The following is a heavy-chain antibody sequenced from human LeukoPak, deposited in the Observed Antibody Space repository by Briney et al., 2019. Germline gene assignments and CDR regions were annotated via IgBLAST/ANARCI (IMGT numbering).Heavy chain of an antibody. D-gene: IGHD3-22*01. V-gene: IGHV4-59*01. CDR1: GGSINSYY. CDR3: ARVRDRSSYFYDFDY. Sequence: PSETLSLTCAVSGGSINSYYWSWIRQPPGKGLEWIGCIHYSGSTNYNPSLKSRVTTSVDTSKNQFSLRLSSVTAADTAVYYCARVRDRSSYFYDFDYWGQGTLVTVSS. CDR2: IHYSGST. J-gene: IGHJ4*02.